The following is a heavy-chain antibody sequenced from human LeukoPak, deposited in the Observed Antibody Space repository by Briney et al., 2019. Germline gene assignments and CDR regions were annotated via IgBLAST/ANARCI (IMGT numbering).Heavy chain of an antibody. CDR3: AKGVGGYYQAPFDY. J-gene: IGHJ4*02. V-gene: IGHV3-30-3*01. D-gene: IGHD3-22*01. CDR1: GFTFSSYA. Sequence: AGGSLRLSCAASGFTFSSYAMHWVRQAPGKGLEWVAVISYDGSNKYYADSVKGRFTISRDNSKNTLYLQMNSLRAEDTAVYYCAKGVGGYYQAPFDYWGQGTLVTVSS. CDR2: ISYDGSNK.